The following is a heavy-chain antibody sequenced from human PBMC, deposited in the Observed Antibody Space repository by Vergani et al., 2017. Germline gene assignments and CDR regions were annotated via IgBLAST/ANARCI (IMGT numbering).Heavy chain of an antibody. Sequence: EVQLLQSEGAVVQPGGSLRLSCVAPGFTFSSHAMSWVRQGHGQGLELVSSSKNTGDSTHYADSIMGRFTISRDNSKNTLYLQMNSLRVEDTAVYYCGRGSNSYNWGQGTLVTVSS. J-gene: IGHJ4*02. CDR3: GRGSNSYN. D-gene: IGHD5-24*01. CDR2: SKNTGDST. CDR1: GFTFSSHA. V-gene: IGHV3-23*01.